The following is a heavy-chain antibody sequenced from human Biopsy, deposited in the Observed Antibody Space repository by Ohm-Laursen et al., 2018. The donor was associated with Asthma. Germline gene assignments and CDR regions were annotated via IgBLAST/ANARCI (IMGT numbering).Heavy chain of an antibody. CDR2: ISSCGRTI. V-gene: IGHV3-11*01. Sequence: SLRLSCAASGFSFSDNYMSWFRQSPGKGLEWISYISSCGRTIYYADSVKARFTISRDNAQNLLYLQMSSLRTEDTAVYYCARDNHDYYYYGMDLWGQGTSVTVSS. D-gene: IGHD1-14*01. CDR3: ARDNHDYYYYGMDL. J-gene: IGHJ6*02. CDR1: GFSFSDNY.